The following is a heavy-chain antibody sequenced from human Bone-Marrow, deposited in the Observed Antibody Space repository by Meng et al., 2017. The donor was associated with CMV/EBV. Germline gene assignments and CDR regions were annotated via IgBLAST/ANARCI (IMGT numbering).Heavy chain of an antibody. V-gene: IGHV3-30*04. CDR2: ISYDGSRE. CDR1: GFTFSNYE. D-gene: IGHD4-11*01. J-gene: IGHJ4*02. CDR3: TRDFSNNYCIDY. Sequence: GESLKISCAASGFTFSNYEMHWVRQAPGEGLEWVTFISYDGSREYYADSVRGRFTISRDNSKNTLYLQMNSLRSEDTALYYCTRDFSNNYCIDYWGQGNLVNVAS.